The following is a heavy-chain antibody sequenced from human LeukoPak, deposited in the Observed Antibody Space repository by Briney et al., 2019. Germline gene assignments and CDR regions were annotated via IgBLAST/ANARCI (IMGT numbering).Heavy chain of an antibody. V-gene: IGHV1-46*01. CDR1: GYTFTSYY. Sequence: ASVKVSCKASGYTFTSYYIHWVRQAPGQGLEWMGVINPSGGSTSYAQKFQGRVTMIRDTSTSTVYMELSSLRSEDTAVYYCARAVVAAAGRGYYYGMDVWGKGTTGTVSS. J-gene: IGHJ6*04. D-gene: IGHD6-13*01. CDR3: ARAVVAAAGRGYYYGMDV. CDR2: INPSGGST.